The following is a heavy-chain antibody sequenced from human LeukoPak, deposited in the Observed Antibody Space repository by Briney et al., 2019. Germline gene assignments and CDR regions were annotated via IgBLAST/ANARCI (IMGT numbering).Heavy chain of an antibody. V-gene: IGHV3-23*01. D-gene: IGHD6-13*01. CDR3: ARAYDSSWHNFDY. J-gene: IGHJ4*02. CDR1: GFTFSSSG. Sequence: GGSLRLSCAASGFTFSSSGMSWVRQAPGKGLDWVSDISSKGDTTYYAESVKGRFTISRDISKNTLYLEMDSLRREDTAVYYCARAYDSSWHNFDYWGQGSLVTVSS. CDR2: ISSKGDTT.